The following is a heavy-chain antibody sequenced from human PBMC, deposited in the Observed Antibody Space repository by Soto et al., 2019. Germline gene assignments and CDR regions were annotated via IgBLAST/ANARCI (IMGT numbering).Heavy chain of an antibody. J-gene: IGHJ4*02. Sequence: QVQLQESGPGRVKPSETLSLTCTVSGGSINNYYWRWIRQPPGKGLEWIGYIYYSGSTNYNPSLKSRVTISVDTSKNQFSLKLSSVTAADTAVYYCARRYGGNFDYWGQGTLVTVSS. CDR3: ARRYGGNFDY. CDR2: IYYSGST. D-gene: IGHD1-26*01. CDR1: GGSINNYY. V-gene: IGHV4-59*01.